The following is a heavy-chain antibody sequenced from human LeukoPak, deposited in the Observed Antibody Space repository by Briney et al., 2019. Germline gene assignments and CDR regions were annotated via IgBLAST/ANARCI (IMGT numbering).Heavy chain of an antibody. CDR3: AKDLERPDTAMASPVNWFDP. V-gene: IGHV3-53*01. J-gene: IGHJ5*02. CDR1: TFTGSTNY. CDR2: IHTGGNT. Sequence: GGYLRLYCAASTFTGSTNYMNWLRQAPEKGLEWVSFIHTGGNTYDADSVKGRFTISRDNSKNTLYLQMNSLRAEDTAVYYCAKDLERPDTAMASPVNWFDPWGQGTLVTVSS. D-gene: IGHD5-18*01.